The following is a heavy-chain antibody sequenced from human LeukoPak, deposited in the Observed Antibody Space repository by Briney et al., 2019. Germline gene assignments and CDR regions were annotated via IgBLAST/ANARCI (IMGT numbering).Heavy chain of an antibody. J-gene: IGHJ4*02. Sequence: ASVKVSRKASGYTFTGYYMHWVRQAPGQGLEWMGWINPNSGGINYAQKFQGRVTMTRDTSISTAYMELSRLRSDDTAVYYCARDQRRSYYYGSGSYPPENDYWGQGTLVTVSS. D-gene: IGHD3-10*01. CDR2: INPNSGGI. CDR1: GYTFTGYY. CDR3: ARDQRRSYYYGSGSYPPENDY. V-gene: IGHV1-2*02.